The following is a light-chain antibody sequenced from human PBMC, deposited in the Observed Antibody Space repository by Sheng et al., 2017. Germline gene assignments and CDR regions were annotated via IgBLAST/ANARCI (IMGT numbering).Light chain of an antibody. J-gene: IGLJ2*01. V-gene: IGLV3-21*01. CDR1: NIGSKS. Sequence: SYELTQPPSVSVAPGKTARLTCGGNNIGSKSVHWYQQKPGQAPMMVIYYDSDRPSGIPERFSGSNSGNTATLTISGTQAMDEADYYCQAWDSSTVVFGGGTKLTVL. CDR2: YDS. CDR3: QAWDSSTVV.